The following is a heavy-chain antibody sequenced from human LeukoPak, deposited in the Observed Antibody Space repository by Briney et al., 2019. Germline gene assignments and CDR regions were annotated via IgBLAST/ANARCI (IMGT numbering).Heavy chain of an antibody. Sequence: PSETLSLTCTVSGGSISSYYWSWIRQPPGKGLEWIGYIYYTGSTNYNPSLKSRVTISLDTSKSQYSLKLSSVTAADTAVYYCARGGKRAAAHGDNFDYRGQGTLVTVSS. V-gene: IGHV4-59*12. CDR1: GGSISSYY. D-gene: IGHD6-13*01. J-gene: IGHJ4*02. CDR2: IYYTGST. CDR3: ARGGKRAAAHGDNFDY.